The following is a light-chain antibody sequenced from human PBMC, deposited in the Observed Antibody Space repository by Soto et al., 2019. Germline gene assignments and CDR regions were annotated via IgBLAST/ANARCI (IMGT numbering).Light chain of an antibody. CDR2: AAS. J-gene: IGKJ1*01. Sequence: AIRMTQSPSSLSASTGDRVTITCRASQGISSYLAWYQQKPGKAPKPLIYAASTLQSGVPSRFSGSGSGTEFTLTISSLQPDDFATYYCQQYKSHRRTFGQGTRWIS. CDR3: QQYKSHRRT. CDR1: QGISSY. V-gene: IGKV1-8*01.